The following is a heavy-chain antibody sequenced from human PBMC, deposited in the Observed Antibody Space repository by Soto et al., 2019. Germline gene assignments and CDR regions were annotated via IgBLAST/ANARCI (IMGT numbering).Heavy chain of an antibody. CDR2: IYYSGST. Sequence: QVQLQESGPGLVKPSETLSLTCTVSGGSISSYYWSWIRQPPGKGLEWIGYIYYSGSTNYNPSLKSRLTISVDTSKNQFSLKLSSVTAADTAVYYCARFDGSGRYFDYWGQGTLVTVSS. J-gene: IGHJ4*02. CDR3: ARFDGSGRYFDY. V-gene: IGHV4-59*01. CDR1: GGSISSYY. D-gene: IGHD2-15*01.